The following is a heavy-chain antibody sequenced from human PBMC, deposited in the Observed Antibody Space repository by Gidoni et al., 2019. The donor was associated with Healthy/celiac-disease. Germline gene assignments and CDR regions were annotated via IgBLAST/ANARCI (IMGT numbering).Heavy chain of an antibody. J-gene: IGHJ4*02. CDR2: IWYDGSNK. V-gene: IGHV3-33*01. CDR3: ARDGGYCGGDCYTWHYFDY. Sequence: QVQLVESGGGVVEPGRSLRLSCAASGFTFSSDGMHWVRQAPGKGLKWVAGIWYDGSNKYYADSVKGRFTISRDNSKNTLYLQMNSLRAEDTAVYYCARDGGYCGGDCYTWHYFDYWGQGTLVTVSS. D-gene: IGHD2-21*02. CDR1: GFTFSSDG.